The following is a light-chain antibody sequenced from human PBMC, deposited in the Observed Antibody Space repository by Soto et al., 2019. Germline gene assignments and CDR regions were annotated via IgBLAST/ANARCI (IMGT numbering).Light chain of an antibody. J-gene: IGKJ1*01. CDR3: QQYNNWPRT. V-gene: IGKV3-15*01. CDR2: GAS. Sequence: EIVLTQSPGTLSLSPGERATLSCRASQSVSINLAWYQQKPGQAPRLLIYGASSRATGIPARFSGSGSGTEFTLTISSLQSEDSAVYFCQQYNNWPRTCGQGTKGDIK. CDR1: QSVSIN.